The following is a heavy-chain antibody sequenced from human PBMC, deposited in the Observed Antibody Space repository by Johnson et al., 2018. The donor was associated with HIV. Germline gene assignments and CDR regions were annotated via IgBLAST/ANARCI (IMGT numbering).Heavy chain of an antibody. D-gene: IGHD6-6*01. Sequence: VQLVESGGGLVQPGGSLRLSCEASGFTFSSYWMSWVRQAPGKGLEWVANIKQDGSEKYYVDSVKGRFTISRDNAKNSLYLQMNSLRAEDTAVYYCAREGIAARLAAFDIWGQGTMVTVSS. CDR2: IKQDGSEK. V-gene: IGHV3-7*05. J-gene: IGHJ3*02. CDR3: AREGIAARLAAFDI. CDR1: GFTFSSYW.